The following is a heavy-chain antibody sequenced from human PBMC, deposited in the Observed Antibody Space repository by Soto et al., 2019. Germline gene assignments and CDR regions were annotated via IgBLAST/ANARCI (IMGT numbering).Heavy chain of an antibody. CDR3: ARVRAEWLGPNYYYGMDV. J-gene: IGHJ6*02. CDR2: IYYSGST. Sequence: SETLSLTCTVSGGSVSSGSFYWRWIRQPPGKGLEWIGYIYYSGSTNYNPSLKSRVTISVDTSKNQFSLKLSSVTAADTAVYYCARVRAEWLGPNYYYGMDVWGQGTTVTVSS. CDR1: GGSVSSGSFY. V-gene: IGHV4-61*01. D-gene: IGHD6-19*01.